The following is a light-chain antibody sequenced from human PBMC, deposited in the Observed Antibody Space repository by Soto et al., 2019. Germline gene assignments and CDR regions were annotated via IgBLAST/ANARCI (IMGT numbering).Light chain of an antibody. CDR3: QQYGST. Sequence: EILLTQSPATLSLSPGERGTLSCRASQSVSSFLAWYKQKPGQAPRLLIYDAYNRATGIPARFSGSGSGTDFTLTISRLEPEDFAVYYCQQYGSTFGPGTKVDIK. CDR2: DAY. V-gene: IGKV3-11*01. J-gene: IGKJ3*01. CDR1: QSVSSF.